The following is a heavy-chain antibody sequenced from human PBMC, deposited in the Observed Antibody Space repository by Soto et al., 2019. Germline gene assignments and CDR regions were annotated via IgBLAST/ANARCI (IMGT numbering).Heavy chain of an antibody. J-gene: IGHJ5*02. CDR2: IYYSGST. D-gene: IGHD3-3*01. CDR3: ARVHYDFWSGYSNWFDP. CDR1: GGSVSSGSYY. Sequence: TSETLSLTCTVSGGSVSSGSYYWSWIRQPPGKGLEWIGYIYYSGSTNYNPSLKSRVTISVDTSKNQFSLKLSSVTAADTAVYYCARVHYDFWSGYSNWFDPWGQGTLVTVSS. V-gene: IGHV4-61*01.